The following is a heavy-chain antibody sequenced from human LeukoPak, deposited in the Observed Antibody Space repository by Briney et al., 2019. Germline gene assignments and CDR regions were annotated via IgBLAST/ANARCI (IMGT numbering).Heavy chain of an antibody. CDR1: GYSISSGYY. Sequence: PSETLSLTCAVSGYSISSGYYWGWIRQPPGKGLEWVGSIYHSGSTYYNPYLKSRVTISVDTSKNQFSLKLSSVTAADTAVYYCARHSPEYQLLFGWYFDLWGRGTLVTVSS. CDR3: ARHSPEYQLLFGWYFDL. J-gene: IGHJ2*01. V-gene: IGHV4-38-2*01. D-gene: IGHD2-2*01. CDR2: IYHSGST.